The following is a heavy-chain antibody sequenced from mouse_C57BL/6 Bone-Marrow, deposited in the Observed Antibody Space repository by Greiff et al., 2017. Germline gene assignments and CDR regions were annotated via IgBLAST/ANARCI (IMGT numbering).Heavy chain of an antibody. Sequence: EVMLVESGGDLVKPGGSLKLSCVVTGFTFSSYGLSWVRQTPDKRLEWVATNSSGGSYTYYPASVKGRFTISRDKAKNTLYLQMSNLKSEDTAIYCCARQGSMDYWGQGTSVTVSS. CDR3: ARQGSMDY. J-gene: IGHJ4*01. V-gene: IGHV5-6*01. CDR2: NSSGGSYT. CDR1: GFTFSSYG.